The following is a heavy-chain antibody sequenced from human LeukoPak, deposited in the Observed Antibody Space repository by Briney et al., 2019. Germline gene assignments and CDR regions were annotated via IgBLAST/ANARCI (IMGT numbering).Heavy chain of an antibody. CDR3: ARDGRGGGLDY. CDR2: IYYSGST. D-gene: IGHD2-15*01. V-gene: IGHV4-31*02. Sequence: SWVRQAPGKGLEWIGYIYYSGSTYYNPSLKSRVTISVDTSKNQFSLKLSSVTAADTAVYYCARDGRGGGLDYWGQGTLVTVSS. J-gene: IGHJ4*02.